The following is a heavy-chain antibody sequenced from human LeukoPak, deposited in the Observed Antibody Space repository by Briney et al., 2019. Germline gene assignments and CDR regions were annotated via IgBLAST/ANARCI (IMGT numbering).Heavy chain of an antibody. V-gene: IGHV4-59*01. J-gene: IGHJ6*02. CDR2: IYYSGST. D-gene: IGHD6-13*01. Sequence: SETLSLTCTVSGGSISSYYWSWTRQPPGKGLEWIGYIYYSGSTNYNPSLKSRVTISVDTSKNQFSLKLSSVTAADTAVYYCARGYSWDYYYYGMDVWGQRTALIVSS. CDR1: GGSISSYY. CDR3: ARGYSWDYYYYGMDV.